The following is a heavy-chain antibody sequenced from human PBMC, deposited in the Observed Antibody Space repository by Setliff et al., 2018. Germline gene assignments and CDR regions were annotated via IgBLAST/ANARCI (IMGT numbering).Heavy chain of an antibody. CDR3: ARTGTYRDFDS. D-gene: IGHD1-1*01. CDR1: GASISTYPYY. Sequence: SETLSLTCTVSGASISTYPYYWGWIRQPPGKGLEWIANIYYTGITYHNPSLKSRVTISLDTSKNQFSLKLTSGTAADTAVYYCARTGTYRDFDSWGQGTRVTVSS. J-gene: IGHJ4*02. CDR2: IYYTGIT. V-gene: IGHV4-39*07.